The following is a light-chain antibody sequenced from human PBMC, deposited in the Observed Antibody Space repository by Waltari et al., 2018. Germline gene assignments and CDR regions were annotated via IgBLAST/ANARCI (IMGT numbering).Light chain of an antibody. J-gene: IGKJ4*01. CDR1: QSVRTY. CDR2: DAS. V-gene: IGKV3-11*01. Sequence: EIVLTQSPATLSLSPGERATLSCRASQSVRTYLAWYQHRPGQAPRLLIYDASNRAMDVPARFSGSGSGTDFTLTISSLQPEDFAVYYCQERSNWPGGAFGGGTKVEIK. CDR3: QERSNWPGGA.